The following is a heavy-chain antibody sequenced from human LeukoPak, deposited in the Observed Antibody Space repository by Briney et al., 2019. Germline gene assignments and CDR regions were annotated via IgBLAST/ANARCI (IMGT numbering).Heavy chain of an antibody. D-gene: IGHD2-15*01. V-gene: IGHV3-7*01. CDR3: ARDLWVVVGVVAATYFDY. CDR1: GFTFSSYW. J-gene: IGHJ4*02. CDR2: IKQDGSEK. Sequence: PGGSLRLSCAASGFTFSSYWMSWVRQAPGKGLEWVANIKQDGSEKYYVDSVKGRFTISRDNAKNSLYLQMNSLRAEDTAVYYCARDLWVVVGVVAATYFDYWGQGTLVTVSS.